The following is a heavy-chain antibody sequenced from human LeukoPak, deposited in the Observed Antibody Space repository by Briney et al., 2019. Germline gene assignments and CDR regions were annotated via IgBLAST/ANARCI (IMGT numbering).Heavy chain of an antibody. Sequence: GGSLRLSCAASGFTFSSYEMNWVRQAPGKGLEWVSYISSSGGTIYYADSVKGRFTISRDNAKNSLYLQMNSLRAEDTAVYYCARTSSSPPYYYYYGMDVWGQGTTVTVSS. V-gene: IGHV3-48*03. CDR1: GFTFSSYE. D-gene: IGHD6-6*01. CDR2: ISSSGGTI. J-gene: IGHJ6*02. CDR3: ARTSSSPPYYYYYGMDV.